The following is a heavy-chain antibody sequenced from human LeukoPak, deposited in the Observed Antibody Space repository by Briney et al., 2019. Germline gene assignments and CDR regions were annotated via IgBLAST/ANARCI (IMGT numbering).Heavy chain of an antibody. CDR2: INANSGGT. Sequence: VASVKVSCKASGYTFTGHYMQWVRQAPGQGLEWMGWINANSGGTKYAQKFQGRVTMTRDTSISTAYMELSGLRSDDTAVYYCARDSTPLDYWGQGTLVTVSS. CDR1: GYTFTGHY. CDR3: ARDSTPLDY. J-gene: IGHJ4*02. V-gene: IGHV1-2*02.